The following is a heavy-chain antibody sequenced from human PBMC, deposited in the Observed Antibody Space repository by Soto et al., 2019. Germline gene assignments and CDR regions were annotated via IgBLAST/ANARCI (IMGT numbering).Heavy chain of an antibody. D-gene: IGHD3-10*01. CDR3: ARGRSGSYFY. J-gene: IGHJ4*02. CDR2: MKRDGTDK. CDR1: GSPFSSRT. Sequence: QPGGPLRLSCVASGSPFSSRTMHWVRQAPGKGLEWVAVMKRDGTDKYYVDSVKGRFTISRDNAKNSLYLQINSLRAEDTAVYYCARGRSGSYFYWGQGTLVTVSS. V-gene: IGHV3-7*05.